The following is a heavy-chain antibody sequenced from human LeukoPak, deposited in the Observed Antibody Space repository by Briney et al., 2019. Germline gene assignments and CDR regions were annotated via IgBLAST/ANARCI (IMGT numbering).Heavy chain of an antibody. Sequence: PGGSLRLSCSASGITLSKFAINWVRQPPGKGLEWVSVTFPSTGEIHYADSVKGRFTISRDNSKNTLYVQINSLRAEDTAVYYCAKDGVPNRYFGRNYFDYWGQGTLVTVSS. V-gene: IGHV3-NL1*01. CDR2: TFPSTGEI. D-gene: IGHD2-8*01. J-gene: IGHJ4*02. CDR1: GITLSKFA. CDR3: AKDGVPNRYFGRNYFDY.